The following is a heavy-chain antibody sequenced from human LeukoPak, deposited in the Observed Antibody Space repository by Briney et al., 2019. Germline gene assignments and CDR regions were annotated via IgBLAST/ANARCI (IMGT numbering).Heavy chain of an antibody. CDR1: GFTFSSYG. CDR3: ARESYSSGWGLPDAFDI. Sequence: GGSLRLSCAASGFTFSSYGMHWVRQAPGKGLEWVAFIRYDGSNKYYADSVKGRFTISRDNSKNTLYLQMNSLRAEDTAVYYCARESYSSGWGLPDAFDIWGQGTMVTVSS. CDR2: IRYDGSNK. J-gene: IGHJ3*02. V-gene: IGHV3-30*02. D-gene: IGHD6-19*01.